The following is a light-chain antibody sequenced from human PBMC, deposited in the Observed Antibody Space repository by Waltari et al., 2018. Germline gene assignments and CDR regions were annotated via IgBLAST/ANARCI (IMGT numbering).Light chain of an antibody. V-gene: IGKV1-NL1*01. CDR1: QAISNS. CDR2: RAS. CDR3: QQYAATPLT. J-gene: IGKJ4*02. Sequence: DIQMTQPPSSLSASVGDRGTITCRASQAISNSLAWYQQKPGKAPKVLLYRASTLESGVPSRFSGSGTGTDYTLTISSLQPEDFATYYCQQYAATPLTFGGGTKVEIK.